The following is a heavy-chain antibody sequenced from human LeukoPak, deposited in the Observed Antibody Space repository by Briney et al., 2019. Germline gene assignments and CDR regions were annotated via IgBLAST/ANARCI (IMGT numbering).Heavy chain of an antibody. Sequence: GASVKVSCKASGYTFTGYYMHWVRQAPGQGLEWMGRINPNSGGTSYAQKFQGRVTMTRDTSISTAYMELSRLRSEDTAVYYCATFRGSSSPRFDPWGQGTLVTVSS. J-gene: IGHJ5*02. V-gene: IGHV1-2*06. D-gene: IGHD6-13*01. CDR2: INPNSGGT. CDR1: GYTFTGYY. CDR3: ATFRGSSSPRFDP.